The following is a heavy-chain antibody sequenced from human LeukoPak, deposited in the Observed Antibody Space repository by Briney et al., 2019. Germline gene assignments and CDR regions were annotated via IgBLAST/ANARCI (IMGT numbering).Heavy chain of an antibody. Sequence: SETLSLTCTVSGGSISSYYWSWIRQPAGKGLEWIGRIYTSGSTNHNPSLKSRVTMSVDTSKNQFSLKLSSVTAADTAVYYCARGLAVAGTGVVGFDIWGQGTMVTVSS. J-gene: IGHJ3*02. CDR1: GGSISSYY. CDR2: IYTSGST. V-gene: IGHV4-4*07. CDR3: ARGLAVAGTGVVGFDI. D-gene: IGHD6-19*01.